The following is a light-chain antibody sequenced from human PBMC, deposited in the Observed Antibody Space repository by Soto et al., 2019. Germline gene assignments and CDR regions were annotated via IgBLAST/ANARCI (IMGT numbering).Light chain of an antibody. CDR3: QQYNSYPWT. J-gene: IGKJ1*01. V-gene: IGKV1-5*01. CDR1: QTISSW. Sequence: DIQLTQSPSTLSASVGDRVTLSCRASQTISSWLAWYQQKPGKAPKLLIYDASSLESGVPSNFSGSGSGTQFTLTISSLQPDDFATYYCQQYNSYPWTFGQGTKVDIK. CDR2: DAS.